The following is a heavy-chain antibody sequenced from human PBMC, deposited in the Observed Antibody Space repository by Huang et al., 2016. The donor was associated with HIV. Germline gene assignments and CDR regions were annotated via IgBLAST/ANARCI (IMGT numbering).Heavy chain of an antibody. V-gene: IGHV4-34*01. CDR3: ARERMMSWLDDHDAFDI. CDR1: GGSFSGYY. CDR2: IKHRGST. J-gene: IGHJ3*02. D-gene: IGHD1-1*01. Sequence: QVQLQQWGAGLLKPSETLSLTCAVYGGSFSGYYWSWIRQSPGKGVEWSGEIKHRGSTNDNPSLKSRLTISVDTSKNQFSLKLSSVTAADTAVYYCARERMMSWLDDHDAFDIWGQGTMVTVSS.